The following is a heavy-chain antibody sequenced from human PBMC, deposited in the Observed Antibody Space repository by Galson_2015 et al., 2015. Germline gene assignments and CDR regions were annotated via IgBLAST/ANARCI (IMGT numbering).Heavy chain of an antibody. CDR2: IYPGDSDT. J-gene: IGHJ3*02. V-gene: IGHV5-51*03. D-gene: IGHD6-13*01. CDR3: APQGGPYSSSPAATYDAFDI. CDR1: GYSFTSYW. Sequence: QSGAEVKKPGESLKISCTGSGYSFTSYWIGWVRQMPGKGLEWMGTIYPGDSDTRYSPSFQGQVTISADKSISTAYLQWSSLKASDPAMYYWAPQGGPYSSSPAATYDAFDIWGQGTMVTVSS.